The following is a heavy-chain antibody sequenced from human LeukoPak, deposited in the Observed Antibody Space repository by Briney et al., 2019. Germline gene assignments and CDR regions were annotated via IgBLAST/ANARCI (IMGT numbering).Heavy chain of an antibody. J-gene: IGHJ4*02. D-gene: IGHD3-22*01. CDR1: GGSFSGYY. CDR3: ARMYYYESSYHYFFDY. Sequence: SETLSLTCAVYGGSFSGYYWSWIRQPPGKGLEWIAHITYSGSTKYNPSLKSRVTISVDTSKNQFSLQLSSVTAADTAVYYCARMYYYESSYHYFFDYWGQGTLVPVSS. V-gene: IGHV4-59*01. CDR2: ITYSGST.